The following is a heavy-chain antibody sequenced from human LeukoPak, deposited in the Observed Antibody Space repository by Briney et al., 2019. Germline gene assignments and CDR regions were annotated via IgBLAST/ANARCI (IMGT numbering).Heavy chain of an antibody. D-gene: IGHD3-10*01. CDR2: IYPGDSDT. CDR3: ARPKYYYGSGYPYYFDY. Sequence: GESLKISCKGSGYSFTSYWIGWVRQMPGKGLEWMGIIYPGDSDTRYSPSFQAQVTISADKSISTAYLQWSSLKASDTAMYYCARPKYYYGSGYPYYFDYWGQGTLVTVSS. CDR1: GYSFTSYW. J-gene: IGHJ4*02. V-gene: IGHV5-51*01.